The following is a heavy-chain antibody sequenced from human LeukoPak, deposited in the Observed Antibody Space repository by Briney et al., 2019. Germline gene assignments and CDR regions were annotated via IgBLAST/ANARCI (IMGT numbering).Heavy chain of an antibody. J-gene: IGHJ4*02. V-gene: IGHV3-30*03. CDR2: ISYDGSNK. Sequence: GGSLRLSCAASGFTFSSYGMHWVRQAPGKGLEWVAVISYDGSNKYYADSVEGRFTISRDNSKNTLYLQMNSLRAEDTAVYYCARVMSDYWGQGTLVTVSS. CDR1: GFTFSSYG. CDR3: ARVMSDY.